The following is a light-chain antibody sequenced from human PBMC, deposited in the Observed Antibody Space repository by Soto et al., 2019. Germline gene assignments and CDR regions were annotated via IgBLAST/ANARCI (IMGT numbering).Light chain of an antibody. Sequence: SYELTQPPSVSVSPGQKARITCSGDALAKQYAYWYQQKPGHAPILVIFKDKERPSGIPERFSGSSSGTTVTLTISGVQAEDEADYYCQSADISGPYVFGIGTKLTVL. CDR1: ALAKQY. CDR3: QSADISGPYV. CDR2: KDK. V-gene: IGLV3-25*03. J-gene: IGLJ1*01.